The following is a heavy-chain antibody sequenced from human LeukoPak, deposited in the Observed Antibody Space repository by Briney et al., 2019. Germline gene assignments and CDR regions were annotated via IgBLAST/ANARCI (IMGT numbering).Heavy chain of an antibody. V-gene: IGHV4-59*01. D-gene: IGHD3-22*01. Sequence: SETLSLTCTVSGGSISSYYWSWIRQPPGKGLEWIGYIYYSGSTNYNPSLKSRVTISVDTSKNQFSLKLSSVTAADTAVYYCARGPDDRYYYDSSGSKFVHWGQGTLVTVSS. CDR2: IYYSGST. CDR1: GGSISSYY. J-gene: IGHJ5*02. CDR3: ARGPDDRYYYDSSGSKFVH.